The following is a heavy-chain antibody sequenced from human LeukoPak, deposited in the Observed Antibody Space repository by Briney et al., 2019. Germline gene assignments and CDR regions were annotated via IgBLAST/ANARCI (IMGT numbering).Heavy chain of an antibody. CDR3: ARAMTDNYYYGMDV. CDR1: GITLSTYW. V-gene: IGHV3-7*04. CDR2: IKQDGSEK. Sequence: GGSLRLSCAGSGITLSTYWMSWIRQAPGKGLEWVGNIKQDGSEKYFVDSLRGRFTISRDNAKNSLYLQMNSLRAEDTALYYCARAMTDNYYYGMDVWGQGTTVTVSS. J-gene: IGHJ6*02. D-gene: IGHD2-21*02.